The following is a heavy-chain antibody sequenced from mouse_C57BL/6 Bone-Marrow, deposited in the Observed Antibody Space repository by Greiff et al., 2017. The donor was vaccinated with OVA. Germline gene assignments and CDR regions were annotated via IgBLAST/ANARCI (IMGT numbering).Heavy chain of an antibody. V-gene: IGHV1-26*01. CDR2: INPNNGGT. CDR3: ARRYDYDGGYYFDY. D-gene: IGHD2-4*01. J-gene: IGHJ2*01. CDR1: GYTFTDYY. Sequence: VQLQQSGPELVKPGASVKISCKASGYTFTDYYMNWVKQSHGKSLEWIGDINPNNGGTSYNQKFKGKATLNVDQSSSTAYMELRSLTSEDSAVYYCARRYDYDGGYYFDYWGQGTTLTGSS.